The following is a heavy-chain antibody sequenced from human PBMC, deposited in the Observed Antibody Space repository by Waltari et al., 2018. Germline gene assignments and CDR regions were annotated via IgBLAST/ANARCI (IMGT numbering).Heavy chain of an antibody. CDR1: GYTFTSYA. D-gene: IGHD3-22*01. J-gene: IGHJ4*02. Sequence: QVQLVQSGAEVKKPGASVKVSCKASGYTFTSYAMHWVRQAPGQRLEWMGWINAGNGNTKYSQKFQGRVTITRDTSASTAYMELSSLRSEDTAVYYCARAGVVTMIVALDYWGQGALVTVSS. CDR2: INAGNGNT. CDR3: ARAGVVTMIVALDY. V-gene: IGHV1-3*01.